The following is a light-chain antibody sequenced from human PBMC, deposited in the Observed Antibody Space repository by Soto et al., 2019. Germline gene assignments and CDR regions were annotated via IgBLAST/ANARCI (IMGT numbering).Light chain of an antibody. J-gene: IGKJ4*01. CDR3: QQYGSSPLT. CDR1: QTLGRNY. V-gene: IGKV3-20*01. CDR2: RTS. Sequence: ETVLTQSPGTLSMSPGETATLSSRASQTLGRNYLAWYQQKPGQAPRLLIHRTSIRAAGISDRFSGSASGTEFNLTISSLQSEDFAVYYCQQYGSSPLTCGGGTKVDIK.